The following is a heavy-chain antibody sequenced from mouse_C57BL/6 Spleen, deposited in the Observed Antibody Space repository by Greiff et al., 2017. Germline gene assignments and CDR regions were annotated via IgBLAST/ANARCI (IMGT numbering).Heavy chain of an antibody. V-gene: IGHV5-6*01. D-gene: IGHD1-1*01. CDR2: ISSGGSYT. Sequence: EVKLVESGGDLVKPGGSLKLSCAASGFTFSSYGMSWVRQTPDKRLEWVATISSGGSYTYYPDSVKGRFTISRDNAKNTLYLQMRSLKSEDTAMYYCARLIVRYFDVWGTGTTVTVSS. CDR1: GFTFSSYG. J-gene: IGHJ1*03. CDR3: ARLIVRYFDV.